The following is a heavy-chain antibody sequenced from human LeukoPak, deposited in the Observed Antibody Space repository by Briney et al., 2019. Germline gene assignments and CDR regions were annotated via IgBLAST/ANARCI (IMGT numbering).Heavy chain of an antibody. V-gene: IGHV1-46*01. CDR1: GYTFTSEH. CDR2: INHGEGRT. J-gene: IGHJ6*02. Sequence: ASVTVSCKASGYTFTSEHIHWVRQVPGQGGEGKGEINHGEGRTDYAQKIQDRVSFPKDTSTITVYMDLSRLTCEDTAVYYCARSDKIDVWGQGTTVTVSS. CDR3: ARSDKIDV.